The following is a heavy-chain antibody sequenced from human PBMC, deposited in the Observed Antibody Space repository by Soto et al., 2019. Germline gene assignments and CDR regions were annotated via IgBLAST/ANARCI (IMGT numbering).Heavy chain of an antibody. Sequence: GASVKVSCKASGYPFTSYGISWVRQAPGQGLEWVAWISAYNGNRDTAQKFQGRVTMTLDTSTDTAHMELGDLTSADTGVYYCARGRIVASIHDAFAIWGQGTKVTVSS. V-gene: IGHV1-18*01. CDR1: GYPFTSYG. CDR2: ISAYNGNR. J-gene: IGHJ3*02. D-gene: IGHD5-12*01. CDR3: ARGRIVASIHDAFAI.